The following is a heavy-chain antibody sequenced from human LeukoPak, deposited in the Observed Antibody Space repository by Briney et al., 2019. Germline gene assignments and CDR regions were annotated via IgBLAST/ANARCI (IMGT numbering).Heavy chain of an antibody. J-gene: IGHJ5*02. V-gene: IGHV4-61*03. CDR2: IYYSGST. Sequence: SETLSLTCTVSGGSISSGDYYWSWIRQPPGKGLEWIGDIYYSGSTNYNPSLKSRVTISVDTSENHFSLKLSSVTAADTAVYYCARGGGSGYYNNWFDPWGQGTLVTVSS. D-gene: IGHD3-22*01. CDR3: ARGGGSGYYNNWFDP. CDR1: GGSISSGDYY.